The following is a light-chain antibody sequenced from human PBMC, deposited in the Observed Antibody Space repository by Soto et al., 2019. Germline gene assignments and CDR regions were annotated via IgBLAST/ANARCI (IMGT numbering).Light chain of an antibody. CDR2: EVN. Sequence: QSALTQPPSASGSPGQSVTISCTGTSSDFGTYNFVSWYQQHPGKAPKLMIYEVNKRPSGVPDRFSGSKSGNTAFLTVSGLQAEDEADYYCSSYVRSTSFAFGGGTKLTVL. V-gene: IGLV2-8*01. J-gene: IGLJ2*01. CDR3: SSYVRSTSFA. CDR1: SSDFGTYNF.